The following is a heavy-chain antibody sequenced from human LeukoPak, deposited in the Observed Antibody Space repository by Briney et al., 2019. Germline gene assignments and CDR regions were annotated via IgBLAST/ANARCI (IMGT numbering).Heavy chain of an antibody. Sequence: ASVKVSCKASGGTFSSYAISWVRQAPGQGLEWMGAINPSDGTTRYAQKFQGRVTMTRDTSTSTVFMYLSSLRSEDTAVYYCARDLVAPDYWGQGTLVTVSS. D-gene: IGHD6-6*01. V-gene: IGHV1-46*01. CDR3: ARDLVAPDY. J-gene: IGHJ4*02. CDR1: GGTFSSYA. CDR2: INPSDGTT.